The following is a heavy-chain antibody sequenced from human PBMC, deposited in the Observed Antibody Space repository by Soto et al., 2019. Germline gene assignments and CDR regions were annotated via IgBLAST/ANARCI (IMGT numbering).Heavy chain of an antibody. V-gene: IGHV4-34*01. D-gene: IGHD3-10*01. Sequence: PSETLSLTXAVYGGSFSGYYWSWIRQPPGKGLEWIGEINHSGSTNYNPSLKSRVTISVDTSKNQFSLKLSSVTAADTAVYYCARGPYYYGSGSHQTYYYGMDVWGQGTTVTVSS. J-gene: IGHJ6*02. CDR2: INHSGST. CDR3: ARGPYYYGSGSHQTYYYGMDV. CDR1: GGSFSGYY.